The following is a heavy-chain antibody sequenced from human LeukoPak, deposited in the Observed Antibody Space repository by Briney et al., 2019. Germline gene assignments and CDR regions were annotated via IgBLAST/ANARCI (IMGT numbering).Heavy chain of an antibody. CDR1: GGSFSGYY. V-gene: IGHV4-4*07. CDR2: IYTSGST. D-gene: IGHD1-26*01. Sequence: SETLSLTCAVYGGSFSGYYWGWIRQPAGKGLEWIGRIYTSGSTNYGPSLKSRVAISVDTSKNQFSLKLSSVTAADTAVYYCARDSEEYFDLWGRGTLVTVSS. J-gene: IGHJ2*01. CDR3: ARDSEEYFDL.